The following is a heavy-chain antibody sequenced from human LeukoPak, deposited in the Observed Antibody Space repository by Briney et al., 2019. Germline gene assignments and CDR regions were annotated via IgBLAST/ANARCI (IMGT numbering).Heavy chain of an antibody. D-gene: IGHD6-13*01. CDR2: INPNSGGT. CDR1: GYTFTGYY. J-gene: IGHJ4*02. V-gene: IGHV1-2*02. CDR3: ARDLEAAAKFPIDY. Sequence: ASVKVSCKASGYTFTGYYMHWVRQAPGQGIEWMGWINPNSGGTNYAQKFQGRVTMTRDTSISTAYMELSRLRSDDTAVYYCARDLEAAAKFPIDYWGQGTLVTVSS.